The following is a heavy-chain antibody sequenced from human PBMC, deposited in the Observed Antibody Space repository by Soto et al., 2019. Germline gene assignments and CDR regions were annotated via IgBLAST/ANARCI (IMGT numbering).Heavy chain of an antibody. V-gene: IGHV1-69*13. J-gene: IGHJ6*02. CDR2: IIPIFGTA. D-gene: IGHD6-13*01. CDR1: GGTFSSYA. CDR3: AREDEIAAAGTTDYYYYGMDV. Sequence: SVKVSCKASGGTFSSYAISWVRQAPGQGLEWMGGIIPIFGTANYAQKFQGRVTITADESTSTAYMELSSLRSEDTAVYYCAREDEIAAAGTTDYYYYGMDVWGQGTTVTVS.